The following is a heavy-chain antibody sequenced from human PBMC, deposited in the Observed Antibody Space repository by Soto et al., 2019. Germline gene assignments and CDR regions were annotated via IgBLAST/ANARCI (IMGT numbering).Heavy chain of an antibody. V-gene: IGHV4-30-4*01. CDR1: GGSISSDVHY. CDR2: IYSSGST. CDR3: ARGPTVTTDY. J-gene: IGHJ4*02. D-gene: IGHD4-17*01. Sequence: PSETLSLTCTVSGGSISSDVHYWSWFRQPPGKGLEWIGYIYSSGSTYYNPSLKSQVSVSVDTSKNQFSLKFISVTAADTAVYYCARGPTVTTDYWGQGALVTVSS.